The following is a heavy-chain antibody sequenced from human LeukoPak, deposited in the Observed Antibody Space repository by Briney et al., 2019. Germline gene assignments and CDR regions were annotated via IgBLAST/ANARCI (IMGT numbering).Heavy chain of an antibody. D-gene: IGHD6-19*01. CDR1: GFTFSSYG. CDR2: IRYDGSNK. J-gene: IGHJ4*02. Sequence: GGSLRLSCAASGFTFSSYGIHWVRQAPGKGLEWVAFIRYDGSNKYYADSVKGRFTISRDNAKNSLYLQMNSLRAEDTAVYYCARRAPGIAVGGEYYFDYWGQGTLVTVSS. CDR3: ARRAPGIAVGGEYYFDY. V-gene: IGHV3-30*02.